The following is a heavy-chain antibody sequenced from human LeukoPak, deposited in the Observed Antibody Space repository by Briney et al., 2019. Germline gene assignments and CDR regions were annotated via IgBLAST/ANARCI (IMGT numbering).Heavy chain of an antibody. Sequence: GRSLRLSCAASGFTFSSYAMHWVRQAPGKGLEWVAVISYDGSNKYHADSVKGRFTISRDNSKNTLYLQMNSLRAEDTAVYYCASQYYYDSSGYYPLDYWGQGTLVTVSS. D-gene: IGHD3-22*01. CDR1: GFTFSSYA. CDR2: ISYDGSNK. J-gene: IGHJ4*02. CDR3: ASQYYYDSSGYYPLDY. V-gene: IGHV3-30-3*01.